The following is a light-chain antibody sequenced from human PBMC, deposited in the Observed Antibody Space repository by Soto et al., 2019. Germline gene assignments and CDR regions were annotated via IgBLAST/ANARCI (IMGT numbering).Light chain of an antibody. V-gene: IGKV3-15*01. J-gene: IGKJ1*01. CDR3: QQYNNWPRT. CDR2: GAT. Sequence: PGERAALSCRTSQSVTKNNLNWYQQKPGQAPRLLIHGATTRATGIPARFSGSGSGTEFTLTISSLQSEDFAVYYCQQYNNWPRTFGQGTKVDI. CDR1: QSVTKNN.